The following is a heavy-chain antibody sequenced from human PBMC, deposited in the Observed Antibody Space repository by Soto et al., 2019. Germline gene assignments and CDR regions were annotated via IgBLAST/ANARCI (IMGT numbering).Heavy chain of an antibody. Sequence: SETLSLTCTVSGGSISSYYWSWIRQPPGKGLEWIGYIYYSGSTNYNPSLKSRVTISVDTSKNQFSLKLSSVTAADTAVYYCARQLKAAAGDWFDPWGQGTLVTVSS. CDR2: IYYSGST. CDR1: GGSISSYY. D-gene: IGHD6-13*01. V-gene: IGHV4-59*08. CDR3: ARQLKAAAGDWFDP. J-gene: IGHJ5*02.